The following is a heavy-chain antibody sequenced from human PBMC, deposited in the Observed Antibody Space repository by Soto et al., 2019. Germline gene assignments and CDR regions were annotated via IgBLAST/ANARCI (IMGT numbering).Heavy chain of an antibody. Sequence: SETLSLTCTVSGGSISSGDYYWSWIRQPPGKGQEWIGYIYYSGSTYYNPSLKSRVTISLDTSKNQFSLKLSSVTAADTAVYYCARQQLVGYYYYGMDVWGQGTTVT. V-gene: IGHV4-30-4*01. CDR3: ARQQLVGYYYYGMDV. D-gene: IGHD6-13*01. J-gene: IGHJ6*02. CDR1: GGSISSGDYY. CDR2: IYYSGST.